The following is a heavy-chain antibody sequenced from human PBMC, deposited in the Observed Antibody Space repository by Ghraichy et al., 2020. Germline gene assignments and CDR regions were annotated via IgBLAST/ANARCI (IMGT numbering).Heavy chain of an antibody. D-gene: IGHD3-10*01. CDR1: GFTFSSYA. J-gene: IGHJ6*02. CDR2: ISGSGGST. V-gene: IGHV3-23*01. Sequence: GESLNISCAASGFTFSSYAMSWVRQAPGKGLEWVSAISGSGGSTYYADSVKGRFTISRDNSKNTLYLQMNSLRAEDTAVYYCAKRAITMVRGVSYYYGMDVWGQGTTVTVSS. CDR3: AKRAITMVRGVSYYYGMDV.